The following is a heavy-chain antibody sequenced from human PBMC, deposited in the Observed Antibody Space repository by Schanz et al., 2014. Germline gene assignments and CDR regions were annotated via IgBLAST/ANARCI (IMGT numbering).Heavy chain of an antibody. CDR2: ISAYNGNT. D-gene: IGHD6-13*01. J-gene: IGHJ4*02. CDR3: ARDGVDAAAGGNY. CDR1: RSTFSSYT. V-gene: IGHV1-69*08. Sequence: QVQLVQSGAEVKKPGSSVKVSCKASRSTFSSYTISWVRQAPGQGLEWMGWISAYNGNTNYAQKFQGRVTFTADKSTSTAYMELSSLRSEDTAVYYCARDGVDAAAGGNYWGQGTLVTVSS.